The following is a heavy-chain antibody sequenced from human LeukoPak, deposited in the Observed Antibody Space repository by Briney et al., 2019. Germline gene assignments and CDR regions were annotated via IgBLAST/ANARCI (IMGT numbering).Heavy chain of an antibody. Sequence: SETLSLTCAVYGGSFSGYYWSWIRQPPGKGLDWIGEINHSGSTNYNPSLKSRVTISVDTSKNQFSLKLSSVTAADTAVYYCARGVLGVVPAAMDVWGKGTTVTVSS. V-gene: IGHV4-34*01. CDR3: ARGVLGVVPAAMDV. CDR1: GGSFSGYY. D-gene: IGHD2-2*01. J-gene: IGHJ6*03. CDR2: INHSGST.